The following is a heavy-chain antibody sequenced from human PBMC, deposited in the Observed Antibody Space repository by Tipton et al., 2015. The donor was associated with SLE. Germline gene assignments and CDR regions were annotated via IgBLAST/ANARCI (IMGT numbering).Heavy chain of an antibody. CDR3: TRAEFSSNWYMYWHFDL. Sequence: TLSLTCAVSGGSIRSSNWWSWVRQPPGKGLEWIGEIDHSGVTHYNPSLKSRVTISRDTSGNQFSLNLSSVTASDAAVYFCTRAEFSSNWYMYWHFDLWGRGTLVTVSS. J-gene: IGHJ2*01. CDR1: GGSIRSSNW. CDR2: IDHSGVT. V-gene: IGHV4-4*01. D-gene: IGHD6-13*01.